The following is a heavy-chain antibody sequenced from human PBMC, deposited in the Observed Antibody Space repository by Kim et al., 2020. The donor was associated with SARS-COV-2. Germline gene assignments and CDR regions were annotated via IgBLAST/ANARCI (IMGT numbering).Heavy chain of an antibody. CDR1: GFTFSSYA. CDR2: ISGSGGST. Sequence: GGSLRLSCAASGFTFSSYAMSWFRQSPGKGLEWVSAISGSGGSTYYADSVKGRLTISRDNSKNTLYLQMNSLRAEDTAVYYCAKVRSVVPAAIRYYFDYWGQGTLVTVSS. V-gene: IGHV3-23*01. D-gene: IGHD2-2*01. CDR3: AKVRSVVPAAIRYYFDY. J-gene: IGHJ4*02.